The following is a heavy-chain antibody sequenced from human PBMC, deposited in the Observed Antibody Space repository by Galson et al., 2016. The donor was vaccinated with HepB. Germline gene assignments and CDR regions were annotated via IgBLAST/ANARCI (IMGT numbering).Heavy chain of an antibody. J-gene: IGHJ6*02. D-gene: IGHD3-10*01. CDR3: ARGFWFGLGRKYGMDV. V-gene: IGHV3-48*02. Sequence: SPRLSCAASGFTFSSYSMNWVRQAPGKGLEWVSYIRSSSNTIYYADSVKGRFTISGDNAKNSLFLQMKSLRDEDTAVYYCARGFWFGLGRKYGMDVWGQGTTVTVSS. CDR2: IRSSSNTI. CDR1: GFTFSSYS.